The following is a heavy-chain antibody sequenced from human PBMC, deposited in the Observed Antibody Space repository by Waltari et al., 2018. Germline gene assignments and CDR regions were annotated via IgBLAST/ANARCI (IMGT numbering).Heavy chain of an antibody. CDR1: GYTLPTYY. J-gene: IGHJ4*02. CDR2: INPSGGGT. CDR3: ARARYCSGATCYSGFEY. Sequence: QVQLVQSGAEVKKPGASVKVSCKTSGYTLPTYYVHRVRQAPGQGLEWMGIINPSGGGTSYAQKFQGRVTMTRDTSTTTVYMELSSLRSEDTAVYYCARARYCSGATCYSGFEYWGQGTLVTVSS. D-gene: IGHD2-15*01. V-gene: IGHV1-46*01.